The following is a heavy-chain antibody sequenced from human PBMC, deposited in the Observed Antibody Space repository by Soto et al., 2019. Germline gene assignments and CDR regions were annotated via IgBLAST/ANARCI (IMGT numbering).Heavy chain of an antibody. Sequence: XGSLRLSSAASGFTFSSYWMNWGRQAPGKGLEWVANIKQDGSEKYYVDSVKGRFTISRDNAKNSLYLQMNSLRAEDTAVYYCAREIKTTAIKYYYYGMDVWGQGTTVTVSS. D-gene: IGHD4-4*01. CDR1: GFTFSSYW. V-gene: IGHV3-7*01. CDR2: IKQDGSEK. CDR3: AREIKTTAIKYYYYGMDV. J-gene: IGHJ6*02.